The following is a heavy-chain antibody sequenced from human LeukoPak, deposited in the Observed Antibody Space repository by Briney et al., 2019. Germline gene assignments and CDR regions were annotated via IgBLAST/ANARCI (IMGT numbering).Heavy chain of an antibody. Sequence: PGETLRLSCAASGFTFTSSGMSWVRQAPGKGLEWVSAISGSGSSTYYADSVKGRFTISRDNSKNTVYLQMNSLRAEDTAVYYCAKYGSATYYFDYWGQGTLVTVSS. J-gene: IGHJ4*02. D-gene: IGHD3-10*01. V-gene: IGHV3-23*01. CDR3: AKYGSATYYFDY. CDR1: GFTFTSSG. CDR2: ISGSGSST.